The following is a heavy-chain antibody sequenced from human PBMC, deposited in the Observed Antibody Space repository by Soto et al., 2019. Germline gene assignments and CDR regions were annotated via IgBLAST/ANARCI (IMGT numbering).Heavy chain of an antibody. CDR3: ARVALGYDYADV. CDR2: INPSGDGT. J-gene: IGHJ6*02. V-gene: IGHV1-46*02. D-gene: IGHD4-17*01. CDR1: GYTFNAFY. Sequence: SLKVSSKAFGYTFNAFYMHWVRQAPGQGLEWMGVINPSGDGTSYAQKFQGRVTMTRDTSTSTVYMELSSLRSEDTAVYYCARVALGYDYADVWGQGTTVTVS.